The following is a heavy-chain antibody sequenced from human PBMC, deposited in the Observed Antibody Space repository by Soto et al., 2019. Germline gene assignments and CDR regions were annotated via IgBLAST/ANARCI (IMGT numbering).Heavy chain of an antibody. CDR1: GGSISSGGYY. J-gene: IGHJ5*02. CDR2: IYYSGST. D-gene: IGHD3-10*01. CDR3: AGVRGVTWFDP. V-gene: IGHV4-31*03. Sequence: QVQLQESGPGLVKPSQTLSLTCTVSGGSISSGGYYWSWIRQHPGKGLEWIGYIYYSGSTYYNPSPKGGVTISVDPSKCQFALKLSSVTAADPAVYYCAGVRGVTWFDPWGQGTLVTVSS.